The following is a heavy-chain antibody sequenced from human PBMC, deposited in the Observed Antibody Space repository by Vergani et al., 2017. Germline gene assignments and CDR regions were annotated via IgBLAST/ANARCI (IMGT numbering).Heavy chain of an antibody. Sequence: EVQLVESGGGLVKPGGSLRLSCAAFGFTFSSYSMNWVRQAPGKGLEWVSSISISSSYIYYADSVTGRFTISRANAKNSLYLQMNSLRAEDTAVYYCASSGYCSSTSCYVYYWGQGTLVTVSS. D-gene: IGHD2-2*01. J-gene: IGHJ4*02. V-gene: IGHV3-21*01. CDR3: ASSGYCSSTSCYVYY. CDR2: ISISSSYI. CDR1: GFTFSSYS.